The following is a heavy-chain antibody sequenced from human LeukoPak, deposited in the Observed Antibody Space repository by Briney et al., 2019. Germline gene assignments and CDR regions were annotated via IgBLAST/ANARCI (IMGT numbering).Heavy chain of an antibody. CDR3: ARRHGRCSDGSCYYPDH. V-gene: IGHV1-8*01. Sequence: ASVKVSCKASVYTFTSYDINWVRQATGQGLEWMGWMNPNSGNTGYAQKFQGRVTMTRNSSITTAYMELSSPRSEDTAVYYCARRHGRCSDGSCYYPDHWGQGTLVTVSS. CDR2: MNPNSGNT. J-gene: IGHJ4*02. D-gene: IGHD2-15*01. CDR1: VYTFTSYD.